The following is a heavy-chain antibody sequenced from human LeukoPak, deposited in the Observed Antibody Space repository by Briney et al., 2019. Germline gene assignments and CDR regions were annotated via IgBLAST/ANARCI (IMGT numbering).Heavy chain of an antibody. J-gene: IGHJ4*02. D-gene: IGHD2-21*02. CDR2: IKTDGSIT. Sequence: GGSLRLSCAASGFTFSSYWMCWVRQDPGKGLAWVSCIKTDGSITAYAGSVKGRFTISRDNAKNTLYLQMNSLRADDTAVYYCARDGDAPMTDFAYWGQGTLVTVSS. V-gene: IGHV3-74*01. CDR1: GFTFSSYW. CDR3: ARDGDAPMTDFAY.